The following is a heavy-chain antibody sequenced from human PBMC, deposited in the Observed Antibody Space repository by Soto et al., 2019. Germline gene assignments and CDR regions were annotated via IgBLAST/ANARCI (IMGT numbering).Heavy chain of an antibody. D-gene: IGHD5-18*01. CDR1: GGSISSTSYY. Sequence: QLQLQESGPGLVKPSETLSLTCTVSGGSISSTSYYWGWIRQPPGKGLEWIGSIYYGGSTYYNPCRKREATVYVARSPAPSSRIVGSVTAADTAVYCCAQKGGSGDKALAYWGTGTLVIASS. V-gene: IGHV4-39*01. CDR3: AQKGGSGDKALAY. CDR2: IYYGGST. J-gene: IGHJ4*02.